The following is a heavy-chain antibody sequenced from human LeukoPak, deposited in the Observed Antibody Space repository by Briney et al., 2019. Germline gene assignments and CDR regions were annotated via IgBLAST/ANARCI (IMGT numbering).Heavy chain of an antibody. D-gene: IGHD4-23*01. J-gene: IGHJ5*02. CDR3: ARDYGGNSGWFDP. CDR1: GYTFTRYD. Sequence: ASVKLSCKASGYTFTRYDMNWVRQATGQGLEWLGWMNPNSGNTGYAQKFPGRVTMTRNTSISTAYMELSSLRSEDTAVYYCARDYGGNSGWFDPWGQGTLVTVSS. V-gene: IGHV1-8*01. CDR2: MNPNSGNT.